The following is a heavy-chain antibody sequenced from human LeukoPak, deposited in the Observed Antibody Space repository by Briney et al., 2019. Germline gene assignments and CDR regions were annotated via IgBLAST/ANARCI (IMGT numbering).Heavy chain of an antibody. Sequence: GESLKISCQGSGYSFTNYWIGWVRQLPGKGLEWMGIIYPGDSDTRYSPSFQGQVTISADKSISTAYLQWSSLKASDTAMYYCARHGISQSKGMDVWGQGTTVTVSS. V-gene: IGHV5-51*01. CDR2: IYPGDSDT. CDR1: GYSFTNYW. J-gene: IGHJ6*02. CDR3: ARHGISQSKGMDV. D-gene: IGHD2-15*01.